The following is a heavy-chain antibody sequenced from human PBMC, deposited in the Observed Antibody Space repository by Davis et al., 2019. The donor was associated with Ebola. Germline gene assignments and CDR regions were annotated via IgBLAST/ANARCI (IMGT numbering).Heavy chain of an antibody. CDR1: DYPFTNYG. Sequence: SVKVSCKASDYPFTNYGVSWVRQAPGQGLEWMGAIIPIFGTANYAQKFQGRVTITADESTSTAYMELSSLRSEDTAVYYCARVGLRVDYLLRGMDVWGQGTTVTVSS. CDR2: IIPIFGTA. D-gene: IGHD3-10*01. CDR3: ARVGLRVDYLLRGMDV. V-gene: IGHV1-69*13. J-gene: IGHJ6*02.